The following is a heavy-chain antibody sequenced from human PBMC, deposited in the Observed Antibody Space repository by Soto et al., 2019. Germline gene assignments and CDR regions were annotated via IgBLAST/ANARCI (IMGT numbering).Heavy chain of an antibody. CDR3: ARAFYDFWSGYYFHY. V-gene: IGHV4-30-4*01. Sequence: SETLSLTCTVSGGPISGGDYYWSWIRQPPGKGLEWIGYIYYSGSTYYNPSLKSRVTISVDTSKNQFSLKLSSVTAADTAVYYCARAFYDFWSGYYFHYWGQGTLVTVSS. D-gene: IGHD3-3*01. J-gene: IGHJ4*02. CDR2: IYYSGST. CDR1: GGPISGGDYY.